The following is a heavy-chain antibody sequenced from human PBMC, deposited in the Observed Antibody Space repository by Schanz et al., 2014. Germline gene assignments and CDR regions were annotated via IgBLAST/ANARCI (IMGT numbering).Heavy chain of an antibody. D-gene: IGHD3-22*01. CDR3: TDGSAR. J-gene: IGHJ4*02. V-gene: IGHV3-15*01. CDR1: GFTMRNEW. Sequence: EVQLVESGGGLVKPGGSLRLSCAASGFTMRNEWMSWVRQAPGKGLEWVARIKSRIHGGTTDYAAPVKGRFTISRDDSKNTLSLQMNSLKTEDTAVYYCTDGSARWGQGTLVTVSS. CDR2: IKSRIHGGTT.